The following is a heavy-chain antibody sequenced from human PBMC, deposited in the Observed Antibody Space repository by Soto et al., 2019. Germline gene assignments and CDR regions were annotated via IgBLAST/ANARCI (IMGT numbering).Heavy chain of an antibody. J-gene: IGHJ4*02. CDR1: GFTFSSCE. CDR2: ISSSGSTI. CDR3: ARDHIGGY. Sequence: HPGGSLRLSCAAPGFTFSSCEMNWVRQAPGKGLEWVSYISSSGSTIYYADSVKGRFTISRDNAKNSLYLQMNSLRAEDTAVYYRARDHIGGYWGQGTLVTDSS. V-gene: IGHV3-48*03. D-gene: IGHD2-21*01.